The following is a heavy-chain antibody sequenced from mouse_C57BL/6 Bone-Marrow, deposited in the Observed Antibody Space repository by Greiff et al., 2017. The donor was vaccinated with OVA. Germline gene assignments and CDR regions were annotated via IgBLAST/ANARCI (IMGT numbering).Heavy chain of an antibody. CDR1: GYSITSGYY. CDR3: ARRWLRPYYFDY. CDR2: ISYDGSN. V-gene: IGHV3-6*01. D-gene: IGHD2-2*01. J-gene: IGHJ2*01. Sequence: VQLKESGPGLVKPSQSLSLTCSVTGYSITSGYYWNWIRQFPGNKLEWMGYISYDGSNNYNPSLKNRISITRDTSKNQFFLKLNSVTTEDTATYYCARRWLRPYYFDYWGQGTTLTVSS.